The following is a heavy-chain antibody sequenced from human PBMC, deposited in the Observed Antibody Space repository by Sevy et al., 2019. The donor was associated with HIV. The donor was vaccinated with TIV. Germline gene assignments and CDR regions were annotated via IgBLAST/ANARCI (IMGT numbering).Heavy chain of an antibody. J-gene: IGHJ4*02. D-gene: IGHD6-13*01. V-gene: IGHV3-21*01. Sequence: GGFLRLSCAASGFTFSSYSMNWVRQAPGKGLERVSSISSSSSYIYYADSVKGRFTVSRNNAKNSLYLQMNSLRAEDTAVYYCARDPRTAAAGTRYFDYWGQGTLVTVSS. CDR2: ISSSSSYI. CDR3: ARDPRTAAAGTRYFDY. CDR1: GFTFSSYS.